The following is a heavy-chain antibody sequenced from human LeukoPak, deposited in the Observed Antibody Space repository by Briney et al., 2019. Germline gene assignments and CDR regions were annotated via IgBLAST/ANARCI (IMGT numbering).Heavy chain of an antibody. J-gene: IGHJ4*02. Sequence: GGSLRLSCAASGFTFSDAWMGWVRQAPGKGLEWVGRVKSKTDAGTTDYAAPVKGRFNISRDDSKNTLYLQMNSLRAEDTAVYYCATLNCGGDCAAFDYWGQGTLVTVSS. V-gene: IGHV3-15*01. CDR2: VKSKTDAGTT. CDR1: GFTFSDAW. CDR3: ATLNCGGDCAAFDY. D-gene: IGHD2-21*02.